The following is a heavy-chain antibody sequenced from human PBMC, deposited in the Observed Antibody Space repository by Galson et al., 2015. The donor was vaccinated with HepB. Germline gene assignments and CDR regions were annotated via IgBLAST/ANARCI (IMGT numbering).Heavy chain of an antibody. V-gene: IGHV2-5*02. CDR3: AHGQTGYGYNWNTGWFDS. Sequence: PALVKPTQTLTLTCTFSGFSLSTTGVAVGWIRQPPGKALEWLALIYWDDDKRYSPSLGSRLTISKDTSKNQVVLTMTNMDPVDTGTYYCAHGQTGYGYNWNTGWFDSWGQGTLVTVSS. CDR2: IYWDDDK. J-gene: IGHJ5*01. D-gene: IGHD1/OR15-1a*01. CDR1: GFSLSTTGVA.